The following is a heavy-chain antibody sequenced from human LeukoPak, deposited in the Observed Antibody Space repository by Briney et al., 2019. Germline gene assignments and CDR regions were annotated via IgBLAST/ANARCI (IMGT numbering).Heavy chain of an antibody. J-gene: IGHJ4*02. V-gene: IGHV4-39*07. CDR2: VYYSGST. CDR1: GGSISSSSYY. Sequence: SETLSLTCTVSGGSISSSSYYWGWIRQPPGKGLEWIGSVYYSGSTYYNPSLQNRITISVDTSKNQFSLKLNSVTAADTAVYFCASEFTFGGYRPFDYWGQGKLVTVSS. D-gene: IGHD3-16*01. CDR3: ASEFTFGGYRPFDY.